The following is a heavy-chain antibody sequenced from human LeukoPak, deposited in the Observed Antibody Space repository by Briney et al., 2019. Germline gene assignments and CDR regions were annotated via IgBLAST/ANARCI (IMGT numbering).Heavy chain of an antibody. CDR2: ISAYNGNT. CDR1: GGTFSSYA. Sequence: ASVKVSCKASGGTFSSYAISWVRQAPGQGLEWMGWISAYNGNTNYAQKLQGRVTMTTDTSTSTAYMELRSLRSDDTAVYYCARVLGYYFDYWGQGTLVTVSS. J-gene: IGHJ4*02. CDR3: ARVLGYYFDY. D-gene: IGHD2-21*01. V-gene: IGHV1-18*01.